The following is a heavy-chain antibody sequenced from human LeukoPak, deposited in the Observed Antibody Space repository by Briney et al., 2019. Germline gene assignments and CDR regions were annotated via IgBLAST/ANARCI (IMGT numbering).Heavy chain of an antibody. Sequence: GGSLRLSCTASGFTFGDYAMGWVRQAPGKGLEWVSVIYSGGSTYYAESVKGRFTISRDNSKNTLYLQMNSLRAEDTAVYYCVTSGAGSVFDYWGQGTLVTVSS. CDR1: GFTFGDYA. CDR3: VTSGAGSVFDY. V-gene: IGHV3-66*01. J-gene: IGHJ4*02. D-gene: IGHD6-19*01. CDR2: IYSGGST.